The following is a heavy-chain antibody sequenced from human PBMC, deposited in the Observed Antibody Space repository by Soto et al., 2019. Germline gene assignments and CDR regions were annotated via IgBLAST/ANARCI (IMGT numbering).Heavy chain of an antibody. D-gene: IGHD3-10*02. J-gene: IGHJ5*02. CDR3: TRGWNQILSSFDP. V-gene: IGHV3-30*14. CDR2: ISYDGRNT. Sequence: GGSLRLSCAASGFTFTTYTMHWVRQAPGKGLEWVAAISYDGRNTHYAGSVKGRFTISRDNSKNTLSLQMNSLRPEDTAVYFCTRGWNQILSSFDPWGQGTLVTVSS. CDR1: GFTFTTYT.